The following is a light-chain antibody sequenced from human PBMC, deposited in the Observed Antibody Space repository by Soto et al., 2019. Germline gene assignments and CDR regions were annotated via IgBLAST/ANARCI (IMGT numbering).Light chain of an antibody. J-gene: IGLJ3*02. V-gene: IGLV2-14*01. CDR3: SSYTTSSTSWV. CDR2: EVS. Sequence: QSVLTQPASVSGSPGQSITISCTGTSSDVGGYNYVSWHQQHPGKAPKLMIYEVSNRPSGVSNRFSGSKSGNTASLTISGLQAEDEAAYYCSSYTTSSTSWVFGAGTKLTVL. CDR1: SSDVGGYNY.